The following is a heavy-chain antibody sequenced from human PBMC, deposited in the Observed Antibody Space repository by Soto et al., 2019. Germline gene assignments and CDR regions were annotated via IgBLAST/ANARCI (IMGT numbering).Heavy chain of an antibody. Sequence: GASVKLSCKSSGYPFTHYGITWVRQAPGQGLEWMGWISPFNGNTNYGQTLQGRVTLTTDTSTSTVYMELNSLRAEDTAVYYCARGAYGPPYYYYGMDVWGQGTTVTVSS. J-gene: IGHJ6*02. CDR2: ISPFNGNT. V-gene: IGHV1-18*01. D-gene: IGHD3-16*01. CDR1: GYPFTHYG. CDR3: ARGAYGPPYYYYGMDV.